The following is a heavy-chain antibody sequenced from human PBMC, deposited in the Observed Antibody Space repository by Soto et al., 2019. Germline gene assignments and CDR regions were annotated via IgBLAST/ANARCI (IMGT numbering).Heavy chain of an antibody. Sequence: SETLSLTCTVSGGSISSGGYYWSWIRQHPGKGLEWIGYIYYSGSTYYNPSLKSRVTISVDTSKNQFSLKLSSVTAADTAVYYCASSITISGVVTLAGAFDTWGQGTMVTVSS. CDR1: GGSISSGGYY. CDR2: IYYSGST. J-gene: IGHJ3*02. D-gene: IGHD3-3*01. V-gene: IGHV4-31*03. CDR3: ASSITISGVVTLAGAFDT.